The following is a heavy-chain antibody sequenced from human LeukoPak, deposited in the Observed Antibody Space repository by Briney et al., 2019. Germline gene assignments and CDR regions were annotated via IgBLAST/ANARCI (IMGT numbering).Heavy chain of an antibody. V-gene: IGHV3-48*01. J-gene: IGHJ3*02. Sequence: GGSLRLSCAASGFTFSSYSMNWVRQAPGKGLEWVSYISSSSSTIYYADSVKGRFTISRDNAKNSLYLQMNSLRAEDTAVYYCAKDTRLLWFGELLDAFDIWGQGTMVTVSS. CDR1: GFTFSSYS. CDR2: ISSSSSTI. CDR3: AKDTRLLWFGELLDAFDI. D-gene: IGHD3-10*01.